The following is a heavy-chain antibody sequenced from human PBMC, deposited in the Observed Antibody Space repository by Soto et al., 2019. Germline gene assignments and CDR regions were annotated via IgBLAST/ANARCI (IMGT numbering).Heavy chain of an antibody. CDR2: IRSKANSYAT. CDR3: THPSSDSSGYYVDY. CDR1: GFTFSGSA. D-gene: IGHD3-22*01. J-gene: IGHJ4*02. V-gene: IGHV3-73*01. Sequence: GGSLRLSCAASGFTFSGSALHWVRQASGKGLEWVGRIRSKANSYATAYAASVKGRFTISRDDSKNTAYLQMNSLKTEDTAVYYCTHPSSDSSGYYVDYWGQGTLVTVSS.